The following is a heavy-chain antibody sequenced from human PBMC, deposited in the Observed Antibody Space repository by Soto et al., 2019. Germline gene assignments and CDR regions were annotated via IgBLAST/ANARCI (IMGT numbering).Heavy chain of an antibody. Sequence: SETLSLTWAASGGSIGCVAYGWDWIHQPPGGGLEWIAYIYHSGPFLQSPFLNTRLTMSLDMSNKQFSLSLNSMPAAEAAVYYCARXQFSCGSGNFNNLMFVAWGQGIQVTVSS. CDR2: IYHSGPF. V-gene: IGHV4-30-2*01. D-gene: IGHD3-10*01. CDR3: ARXQFSCGSGNFNNLMFVA. J-gene: IGHJ5*02. CDR1: GGSIGCVAYG.